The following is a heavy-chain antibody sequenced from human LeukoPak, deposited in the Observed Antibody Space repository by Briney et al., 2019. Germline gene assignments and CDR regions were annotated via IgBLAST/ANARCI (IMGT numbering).Heavy chain of an antibody. V-gene: IGHV4-4*07. CDR2: IYTSGST. CDR3: ARHAKYCSGGSCKQGWSFDY. CDR1: GGSISSYY. Sequence: TTSETLSLTCTVSGGSISSYYWTWIRQPAGKGLEWIGRIYTSGSTNYNPSLKSRVTMSVDTSKNQFSLKLSSVTAADTAVYYCARHAKYCSGGSCKQGWSFDYWGQGTLVTVSS. J-gene: IGHJ4*02. D-gene: IGHD2-15*01.